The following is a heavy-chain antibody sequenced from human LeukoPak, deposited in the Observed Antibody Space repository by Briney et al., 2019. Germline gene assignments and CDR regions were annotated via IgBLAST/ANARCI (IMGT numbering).Heavy chain of an antibody. J-gene: IGHJ3*02. CDR1: GGSISTYF. CDR2: IYHSGST. Sequence: PSETLSLTCTVSGGSISTYFWSWIRQPPGKGLEWIGYIYHSGSTYYNPSLKSRVTISVDRSKNQFSLKLSSVTAADTAVYYCASSARGYAFDIWGQGTMVTVSS. CDR3: ASSARGYAFDI. V-gene: IGHV4-59*12. D-gene: IGHD6-6*01.